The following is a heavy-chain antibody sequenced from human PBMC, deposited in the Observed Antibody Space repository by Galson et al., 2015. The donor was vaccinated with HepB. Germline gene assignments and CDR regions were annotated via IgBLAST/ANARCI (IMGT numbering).Heavy chain of an antibody. CDR1: GGSISSGDYY. D-gene: IGHD2-8*01. V-gene: IGHV4-61*08. CDR3: ARAHCTNGVCRTTPDDAFDI. Sequence: TLSLTCTVSGGSISSGDYYWSWIRQPPGKGLEWIGYIYYSGSTNYNPSLKSRVTISVDTSKNQFSLKLSSVTAADTAVYYCARAHCTNGVCRTTPDDAFDIWGQGTMVTVSS. J-gene: IGHJ3*02. CDR2: IYYSGST.